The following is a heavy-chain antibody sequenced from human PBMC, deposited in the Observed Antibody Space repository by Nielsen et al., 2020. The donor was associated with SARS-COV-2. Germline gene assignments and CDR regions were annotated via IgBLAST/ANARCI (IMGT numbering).Heavy chain of an antibody. CDR3: ARPTGDAYNSFDY. CDR1: GYSFTSYW. V-gene: IGHV5-51*01. CDR2: IYPGDSDT. D-gene: IGHD5-24*01. Sequence: GESLKISCKGSGYSFTSYWIGWVRQMPGKGLEWMGIIYPGDSDTRDNPSFQGQVTISVDKSISTAYLQWSSLKASDTAMYYCARPTGDAYNSFDYWGQGTLVTVSS. J-gene: IGHJ4*02.